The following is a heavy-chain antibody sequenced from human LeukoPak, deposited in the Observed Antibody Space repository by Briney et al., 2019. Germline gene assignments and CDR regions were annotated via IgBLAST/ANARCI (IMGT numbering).Heavy chain of an antibody. D-gene: IGHD3-10*01. CDR2: IIPIFGTA. CDR1: GGTFSSYA. Sequence: SVKVSCKASGGTFSSYAISWVRQAPGQGLEWMGGIIPIFGTANYAQKFQGRVTITADESTSTAYMELSSLRSDDTAVYYCARDSREVLLWFGEFSPWGQGTLVTVSS. J-gene: IGHJ5*02. CDR3: ARDSREVLLWFGEFSP. V-gene: IGHV1-69*13.